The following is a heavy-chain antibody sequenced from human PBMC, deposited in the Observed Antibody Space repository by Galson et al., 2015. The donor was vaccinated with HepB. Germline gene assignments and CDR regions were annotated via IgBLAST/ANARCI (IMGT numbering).Heavy chain of an antibody. CDR2: TSGSSDVT. V-gene: IGHV3-23*01. D-gene: IGHD6-13*01. J-gene: IGHJ4*02. Sequence: SLRLSCAASGFTFSNYAMTWVRQAPGKGLEWVSGTSGSSDVTYYADSVKGRFTISRDNSKNTLYLQMNSLRAEDTAVYYCAKPLTDTSNWHYFDSWGQGTLVTVSS. CDR1: GFTFSNYA. CDR3: AKPLTDTSNWHYFDS.